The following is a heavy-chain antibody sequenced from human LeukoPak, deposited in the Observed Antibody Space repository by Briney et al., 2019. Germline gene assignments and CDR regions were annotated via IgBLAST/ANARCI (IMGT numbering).Heavy chain of an antibody. CDR2: MNPNSGNT. CDR1: GYTFTSYD. Sequence: ASVKVSCKASGYTFTSYDINWVRQATGQGLEWMGWMNPNSGNTGYAQKFQGRVTMTRNTSISTAYMELSSLRSEDTAVYYCARGRDIVVVPAAPYNWFDPWGQGTLVTVSS. J-gene: IGHJ5*02. V-gene: IGHV1-8*01. D-gene: IGHD2-2*01. CDR3: ARGRDIVVVPAAPYNWFDP.